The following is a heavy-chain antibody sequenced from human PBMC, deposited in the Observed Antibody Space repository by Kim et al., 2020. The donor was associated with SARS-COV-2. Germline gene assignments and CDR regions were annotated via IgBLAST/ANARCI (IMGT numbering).Heavy chain of an antibody. J-gene: IGHJ6*02. CDR3: ARGPGGVTTWGLSYYYGMDV. D-gene: IGHD3-16*01. CDR1: GFTFSDYY. CDR2: ISSSGSTI. V-gene: IGHV3-11*01. Sequence: GGSLRLSCAASGFTFSDYYMSWIRQAPGKGLEWVSYISSSGSTIYYADSVKGRFTISRDNAKNSLYLQMNSLRAEDTAVYYCARGPGGVTTWGLSYYYGMDVWGQGTTVTVSS.